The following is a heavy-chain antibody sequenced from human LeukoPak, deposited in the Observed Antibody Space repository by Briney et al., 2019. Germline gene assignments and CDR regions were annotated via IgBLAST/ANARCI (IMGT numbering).Heavy chain of an antibody. Sequence: ASVKVSCNASGYTFTSYGISWVRQAPGQGLEWMGWINPNSGGTNYAQKFQGRVTMTRDTSISTAYMELSRLRSDDTAVYYCARALEKYYDILTGYYGGRDYWGQGTLVTVSS. CDR2: INPNSGGT. D-gene: IGHD3-9*01. CDR1: GYTFTSYG. J-gene: IGHJ4*02. CDR3: ARALEKYYDILTGYYGGRDY. V-gene: IGHV1-2*02.